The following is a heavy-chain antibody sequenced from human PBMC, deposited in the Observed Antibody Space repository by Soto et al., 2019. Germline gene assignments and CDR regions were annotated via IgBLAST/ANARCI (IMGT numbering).Heavy chain of an antibody. CDR3: ARDDYGASRIQNGYFDL. V-gene: IGHV4-34*01. CDR2: INHSGST. CDR1: GESLSGYY. J-gene: IGHJ2*01. D-gene: IGHD4-17*01. Sequence: QVQLQQWGAGLLKPSETLSLNCAVYGESLSGYYWSWIRQPPGKGLEWIGEINHSGSTTYDPSLKSRVTISVDTSKNQFSLRLNSVTAADTAIYYRARDDYGASRIQNGYFDLWGRGTLVPVSS.